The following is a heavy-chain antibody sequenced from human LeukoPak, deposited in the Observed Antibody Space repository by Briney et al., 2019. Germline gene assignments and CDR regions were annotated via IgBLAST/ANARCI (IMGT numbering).Heavy chain of an antibody. CDR1: GFTFSSYE. Sequence: PGGSLRLSCAASGFTFSSYEMNWVRQSPGKGLEWVSYISNSGNMIYYADSVKGRFTISRDNAKNSLYLQMNSLRAEDTAVYYCARGLGVVVTATQFDPWGQGTLVTVSS. V-gene: IGHV3-48*03. J-gene: IGHJ5*02. CDR3: ARGLGVVVTATQFDP. D-gene: IGHD2-21*02. CDR2: ISNSGNMI.